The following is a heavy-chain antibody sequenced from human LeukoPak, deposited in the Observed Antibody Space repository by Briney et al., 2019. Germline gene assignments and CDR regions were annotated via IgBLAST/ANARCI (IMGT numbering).Heavy chain of an antibody. Sequence: GESLKISCKGSGYSFTSYWIGWVRQMPGKGLEWMGIIYPGDSDTRYSPSFQGQVTISADKSISTAYLQWSSLKASDTAMYCCARRKVGATNAFDIWGQGTMVTVSS. CDR2: IYPGDSDT. V-gene: IGHV5-51*01. CDR3: ARRKVGATNAFDI. J-gene: IGHJ3*02. CDR1: GYSFTSYW. D-gene: IGHD1-26*01.